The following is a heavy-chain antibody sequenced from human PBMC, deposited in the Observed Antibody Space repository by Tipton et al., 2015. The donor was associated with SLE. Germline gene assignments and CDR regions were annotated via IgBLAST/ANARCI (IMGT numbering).Heavy chain of an antibody. Sequence: TLSLTCTVSGGSISSHYWSWIRQPPGKGLEWIGYIYYSGSTNYNPSLKSRVTISVDTSKNQFSLKLSFVTAADTAVYYCARDQVLYYYGMDVWGQGTTVTVSS. J-gene: IGHJ6*02. CDR1: GGSISSHY. V-gene: IGHV4-59*11. CDR3: ARDQVLYYYGMDV. CDR2: IYYSGST.